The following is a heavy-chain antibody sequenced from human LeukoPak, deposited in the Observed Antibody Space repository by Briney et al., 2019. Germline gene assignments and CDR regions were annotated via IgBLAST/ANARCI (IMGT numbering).Heavy chain of an antibody. J-gene: IGHJ5*02. D-gene: IGHD1-26*01. V-gene: IGHV1-2*02. CDR1: GYTFTGYY. CDR2: INPNSGGT. Sequence: ASVKVSCKASGYTFTGYYMHWVRQAPGQGLEWMGWINPNSGGTNYAQKFQGRVTMTGDTSISTAYMELSRLRSDDTAVYYCARRRGIVGATNRDNWFDPWGQGTLVTVSS. CDR3: ARRRGIVGATNRDNWFDP.